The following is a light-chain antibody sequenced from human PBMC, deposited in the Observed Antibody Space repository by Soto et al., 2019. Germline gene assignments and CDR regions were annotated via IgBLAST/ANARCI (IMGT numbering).Light chain of an antibody. J-gene: IGLJ2*01. CDR1: SGHSNYA. CDR2: VNSEGSH. V-gene: IGLV4-69*01. Sequence: QSVLTQSPSASASLGASVKLTCTLSSGHSNYAIAWHQQQAEKGPRYLMKVNSEGSHIKGDGIPDRFSGSSSGAERYLTISNLQSEDEADYYCQTRDTGYVVFGGGTKLTVL. CDR3: QTRDTGYVV.